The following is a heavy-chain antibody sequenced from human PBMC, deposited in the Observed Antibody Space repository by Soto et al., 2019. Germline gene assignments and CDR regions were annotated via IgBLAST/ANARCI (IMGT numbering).Heavy chain of an antibody. CDR1: GFTFSSYW. Sequence: PGGSLRLSCAASGFTFSSYWMSWVRQAPGKGLEWVANIKQDGSQKWYVDSVKGRFTISRDNAKNSLYLQMNSLRGEDTAVYYCARGDYYDISGPFSDVFDFWGQGTMVIVSS. J-gene: IGHJ3*01. D-gene: IGHD3-22*01. V-gene: IGHV3-7*04. CDR3: ARGDYYDISGPFSDVFDF. CDR2: IKQDGSQK.